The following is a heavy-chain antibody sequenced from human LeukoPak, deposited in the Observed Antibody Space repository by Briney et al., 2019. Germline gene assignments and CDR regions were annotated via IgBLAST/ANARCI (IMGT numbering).Heavy chain of an antibody. CDR1: GFTFSTYG. D-gene: IGHD6-13*01. J-gene: IGHJ6*02. V-gene: IGHV3-13*01. CDR3: ARDRIAAAGTGIEYYYYGMDV. Sequence: PGGSLRLSCAVSGFTFSTYGVYWVRQAAGEGPEWVSAINTAGDTYYQGSVKGRFTISRENAKNSLYLQMNSLRAEDTAVYYCARDRIAAAGTGIEYYYYGMDVWGQGATVTVSS. CDR2: INTAGDT.